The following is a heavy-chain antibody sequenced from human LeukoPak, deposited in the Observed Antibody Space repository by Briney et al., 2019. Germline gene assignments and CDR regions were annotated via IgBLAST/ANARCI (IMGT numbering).Heavy chain of an antibody. CDR2: LYPGVSP. V-gene: IGHV4-4*07. CDR3: ARLRFYDSTGYSPGHYMVV. Sequence: PSETLSLTCTVSGGPIYSYYWSWIRRTAGKGLEWIGRLYPGVSPNYNPSLKSRVTMSVDTSKKQFALKLNTVTAADTAVYYCARLRFYDSTGYSPGHYMVVWGKGTTVTVSS. D-gene: IGHD3-22*01. J-gene: IGHJ6*03. CDR1: GGPIYSYY.